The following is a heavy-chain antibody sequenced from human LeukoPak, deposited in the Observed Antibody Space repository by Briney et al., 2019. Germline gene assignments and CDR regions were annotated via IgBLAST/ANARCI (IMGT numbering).Heavy chain of an antibody. J-gene: IGHJ3*02. D-gene: IGHD3-3*01. CDR2: IGGSTET. V-gene: IGHV3-23*01. Sequence: GGSLRLSCAASGFTFRIYAMSWVRQAPGKGLEWVSTIGGSTETYYADSVKGRFTISRDDSKSTLFLQMSNLRAEDTAVYFCTKDSFDHNGVFGAFDIWGQGTLVTVSS. CDR3: TKDSFDHNGVFGAFDI. CDR1: GFTFRIYA.